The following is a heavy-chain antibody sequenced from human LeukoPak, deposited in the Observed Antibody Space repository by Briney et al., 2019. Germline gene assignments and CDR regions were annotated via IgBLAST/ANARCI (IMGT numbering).Heavy chain of an antibody. CDR3: ATVRSASKKWIQLWSPRRDYYCGMDV. CDR2: IAPEEGET. Sequence: SVKVSRKVSGYTPTELSMHGVRQAPGKGREGMGGIAPEEGETIYAQKFQGTVTLTEHTSTDTAYMELSSLRSEDTAVYYCATVRSASKKWIQLWSPRRDYYCGMDVWGKGTTVTVSS. CDR1: GYTPTELS. J-gene: IGHJ6*04. D-gene: IGHD5-18*01. V-gene: IGHV1-24*01.